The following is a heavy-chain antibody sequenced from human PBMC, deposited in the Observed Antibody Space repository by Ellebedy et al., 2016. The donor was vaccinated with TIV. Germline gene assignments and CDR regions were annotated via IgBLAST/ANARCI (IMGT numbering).Heavy chain of an antibody. J-gene: IGHJ6*02. V-gene: IGHV1-3*01. CDR2: INAGNGNT. D-gene: IGHD1-26*01. CDR3: ARDDSGSYSEDDYYGMDV. CDR1: GYTFTSYA. Sequence: ASVKVSCKASGYTFTSYAMHWVRQAPGQRLEWMGWINAGNGNTKYSQKFQGRVTITRDTSASTAYMELSSLRSEDTAVYYCARDDSGSYSEDDYYGMDVWGQGTTVTVSS.